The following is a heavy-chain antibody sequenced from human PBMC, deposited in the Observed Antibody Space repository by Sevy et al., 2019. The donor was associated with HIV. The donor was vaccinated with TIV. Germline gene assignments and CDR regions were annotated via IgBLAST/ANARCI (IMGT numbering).Heavy chain of an antibody. CDR2: ISYDGSKN. CDR3: VREGLGELLIPPNDY. J-gene: IGHJ4*02. V-gene: IGHV3-30*03. D-gene: IGHD3-10*01. CDR1: GYTFSSFG. Sequence: GGSLRLSCAASGYTFSSFGMHWVRQAPGKGLEWVAVISYDGSKNSYADSVKGRFTISRDNSKNMLYLQMNSLRAEDTAVYHCVREGLGELLIPPNDYWGQGTLVTVSS.